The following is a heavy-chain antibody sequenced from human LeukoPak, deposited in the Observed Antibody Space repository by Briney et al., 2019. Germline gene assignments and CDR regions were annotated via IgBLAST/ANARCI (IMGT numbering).Heavy chain of an antibody. CDR1: GGSISSSSYY. Sequence: TSETLSLTCTVSGGSISSSSYYWGWIRQPPGKGLEWIGSIYYSGSTYYNPSLKSRVTISVDTSKNQFSLKLSSVTAADTAVYYCARGEYSSSPAPYDYWGQGTLVTVSS. V-gene: IGHV4-39*07. J-gene: IGHJ4*02. CDR3: ARGEYSSSPAPYDY. D-gene: IGHD6-13*01. CDR2: IYYSGST.